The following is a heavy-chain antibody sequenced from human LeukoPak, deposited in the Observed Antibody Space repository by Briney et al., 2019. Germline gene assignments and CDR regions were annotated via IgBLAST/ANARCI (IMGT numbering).Heavy chain of an antibody. J-gene: IGHJ4*02. D-gene: IGHD6-19*01. V-gene: IGHV3-69-1*01. Sequence: PGGSLRLSCTASGFTFGDYAMSWVRQAPGKGLEWVSFIATDGTIYYADSVKGRFTLSRDNAKNTLYLQMNSLRAEDTAVYYCARVVAGTIDYWGQGTLVTVSS. CDR3: ARVVAGTIDY. CDR2: IATDGTI. CDR1: GFTFGDYA.